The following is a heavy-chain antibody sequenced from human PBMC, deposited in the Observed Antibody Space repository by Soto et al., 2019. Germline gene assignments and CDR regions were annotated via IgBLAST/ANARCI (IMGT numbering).Heavy chain of an antibody. CDR1: GGSISSYY. D-gene: IGHD4-17*01. Sequence: PSETLSLTCTVSGGSISSYYWSWIRQPPGKGLEWIGYIYYSGSTNYNPSLKSRVTISVDTSKNQFSLKLSSVTAADTAVYSCARRDDYGDYVRFDPWGQGTRVTVSS. J-gene: IGHJ5*02. CDR3: ARRDDYGDYVRFDP. V-gene: IGHV4-59*08. CDR2: IYYSGST.